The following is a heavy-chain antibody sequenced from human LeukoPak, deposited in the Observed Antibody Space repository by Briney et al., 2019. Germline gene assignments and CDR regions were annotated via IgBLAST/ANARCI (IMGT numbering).Heavy chain of an antibody. J-gene: IGHJ4*02. CDR1: GYTFTTYD. D-gene: IGHD5-12*01. Sequence: ASVKVSCKASGYTFTTYDINWVRQATGQGLEWMGWMNPDSGNTGYAQEFQGRVTMTRNTSISTAYLELSRLRSEDTAVYYCARGVGGYDYRSGDYWGQGTLVTVSS. V-gene: IGHV1-8*02. CDR2: MNPDSGNT. CDR3: ARGVGGYDYRSGDY.